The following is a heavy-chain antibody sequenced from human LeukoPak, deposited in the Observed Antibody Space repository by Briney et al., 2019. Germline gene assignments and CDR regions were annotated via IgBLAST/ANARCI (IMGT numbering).Heavy chain of an antibody. CDR1: GGSLSDNF. V-gene: IGHV4-34*01. CDR2: INDSGST. D-gene: IGHD2-2*01. J-gene: IGHJ4*02. Sequence: PSETLSLTCAVYGGSLSDNFWSRIRQPPGKGLEWIGEINDSGSTNLNPALNSRVAMSVDSSRNQFSLRLSSVTAADTAVYYCAREIRPSPFVDWGQGTLVTVSS. CDR3: AREIRPSPFVD.